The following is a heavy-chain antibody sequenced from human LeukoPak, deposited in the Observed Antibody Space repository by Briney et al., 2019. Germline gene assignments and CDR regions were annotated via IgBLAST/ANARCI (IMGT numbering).Heavy chain of an antibody. CDR3: AKDQGSYSSSWFSDR. Sequence: GGSLRLSCAASGFTFSAYATNWVRQAPGRGLEWVSAIHGSSGRTYYVDSVRGRFTISRDNSQNTLYLQMNNLRVEDTALYYCAKDQGSYSSSWFSDRWGQGTLVTVSS. CDR1: GFTFSAYA. J-gene: IGHJ4*02. D-gene: IGHD6-13*01. V-gene: IGHV3-23*01. CDR2: IHGSSGRT.